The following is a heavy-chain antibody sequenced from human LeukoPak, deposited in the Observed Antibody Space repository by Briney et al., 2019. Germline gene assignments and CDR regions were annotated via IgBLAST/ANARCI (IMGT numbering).Heavy chain of an antibody. J-gene: IGHJ4*02. D-gene: IGHD6-13*01. V-gene: IGHV3-30*18. CDR2: ISYDGGDE. Sequence: GGSLRLSCAASGFTFSSFGMHWVRQAPGKGLELVAVISYDGGDEYYADSVKGRFTISRDNSKNTLYLQMNSLRAEDTAVYYCAKDHDVAAAGYYFDYWGQGSLVTVSS. CDR1: GFTFSSFG. CDR3: AKDHDVAAAGYYFDY.